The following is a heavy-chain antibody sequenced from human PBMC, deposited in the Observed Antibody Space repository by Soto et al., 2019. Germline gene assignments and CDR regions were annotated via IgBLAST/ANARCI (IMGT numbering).Heavy chain of an antibody. D-gene: IGHD3-9*01. CDR2: IYYSGST. Sequence: KASETLSLTCTVSGGSIRNYYWSWIRQPPGKGLEWIGYIYYSGSTNYNPSLKSRVTISVDTSKNQFSLKLSSVTAADTAVYYCARDRDTDYYYYGMDVWGQGTTVTAP. V-gene: IGHV4-59*01. CDR1: GGSIRNYY. J-gene: IGHJ6*02. CDR3: ARDRDTDYYYYGMDV.